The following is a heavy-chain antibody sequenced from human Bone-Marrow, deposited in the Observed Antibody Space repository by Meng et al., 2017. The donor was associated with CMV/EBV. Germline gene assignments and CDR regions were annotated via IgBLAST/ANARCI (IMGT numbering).Heavy chain of an antibody. CDR1: GFTFSSHS. CDR2: ISSSSSYI. V-gene: IGHV3-21*01. J-gene: IGHJ6*02. Sequence: GESLKISCAASGFTFSSHSMNWVRQAPGKGLEWVSSISSSSSYIYYADSVKGRFTISRDNAKNSLYLQMNSLRAEDTAVYYCARDPATHYDFWSGYLSGYYYGMDVWGQGTTVTVSS. CDR3: ARDPATHYDFWSGYLSGYYYGMDV. D-gene: IGHD3-3*01.